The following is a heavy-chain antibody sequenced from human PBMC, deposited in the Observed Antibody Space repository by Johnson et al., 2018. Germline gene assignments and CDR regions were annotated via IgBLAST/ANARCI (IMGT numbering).Heavy chain of an antibody. J-gene: IGHJ1*01. D-gene: IGHD6-13*01. V-gene: IGHV3-7*01. CDR3: ARDASSDSSSWPEYLQH. CDR1: GFTFSSYW. Sequence: VQLVQSGGGLVQPGGSLRLSCAASGFTFSSYWMSWVRQAPGKGLEWVANIKQDGSEKYYVDSVKGRFTISRDNAKNSLYLKMNSLRAGDTAVYYCARDASSDSSSWPEYLQHWGQGTLVTVSS. CDR2: IKQDGSEK.